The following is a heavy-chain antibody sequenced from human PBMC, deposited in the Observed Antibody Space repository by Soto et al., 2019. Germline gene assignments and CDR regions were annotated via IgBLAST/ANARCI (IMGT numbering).Heavy chain of an antibody. CDR2: MNPNSGNT. V-gene: IGHV1-8*01. CDR1: GYTFTSYD. Sequence: QVQLVQSGAEVKKPGASVKVSCKASGYTFTSYDINWVRQATGQGLEWMGWMNPNSGNTGSAQKFQGRVSMTRNTSISTAYMELTSLGPDDTAVYYCARKRRDSSSWYNWFDPWGQGTLVTVSS. CDR3: ARKRRDSSSWYNWFDP. D-gene: IGHD6-13*01. J-gene: IGHJ5*02.